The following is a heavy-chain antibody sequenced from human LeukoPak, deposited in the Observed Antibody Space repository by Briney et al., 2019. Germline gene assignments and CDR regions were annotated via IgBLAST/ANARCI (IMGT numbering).Heavy chain of an antibody. CDR3: ARDDGGSSSSRYYYYMDV. Sequence: SETLSLTCTVSGYSISSGYYWGWIRQPPGKGLEWIGSIYHSGSTYYNPSLKSRVNISVDTSKNQFSLKLSSVTAADTAVYYCARDDGGSSSSRYYYYMDVWGKGTTVTVSS. J-gene: IGHJ6*03. CDR1: GYSISSGYY. CDR2: IYHSGST. V-gene: IGHV4-38-2*02. D-gene: IGHD6-6*01.